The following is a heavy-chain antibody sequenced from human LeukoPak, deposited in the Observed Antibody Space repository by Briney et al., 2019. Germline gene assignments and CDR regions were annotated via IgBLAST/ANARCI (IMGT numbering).Heavy chain of an antibody. CDR2: INSDGSST. J-gene: IGHJ3*02. CDR1: GFTFSCYW. V-gene: IGHV3-74*01. Sequence: GGSLRLSCAPSGFTFSCYWMHWVRQAPGKGLVWVTSINSDGSSTSYADSVKGRFTISRDNAKNTLYLQMNSLRAEDTAVYYCAKMGCSGGSCYQYDAFDIWGQGTMVTVSS. D-gene: IGHD2-15*01. CDR3: AKMGCSGGSCYQYDAFDI.